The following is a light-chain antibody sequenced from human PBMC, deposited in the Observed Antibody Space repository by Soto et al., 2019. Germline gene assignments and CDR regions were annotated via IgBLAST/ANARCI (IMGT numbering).Light chain of an antibody. V-gene: IGKV1-39*01. J-gene: IGKJ1*01. Sequence: DIQITQSPSSLSASVGDRVTISCRTSQSINSDLNWFQQRPGQAPTLLIFAVSHLHSGVPSRFSGGGSGTHFTLTINSLRPEDSANYICQVAPITPWTFGLGTKVEVK. CDR3: QVAPITPWT. CDR1: QSINSD. CDR2: AVS.